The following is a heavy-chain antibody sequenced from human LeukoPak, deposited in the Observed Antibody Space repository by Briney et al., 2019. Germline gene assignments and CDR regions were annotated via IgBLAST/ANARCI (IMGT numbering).Heavy chain of an antibody. CDR1: GGSISSSSYY. V-gene: IGHV4-39*01. CDR2: IYYSGST. D-gene: IGHD4-17*01. Sequence: SETLSLTCTVSGGSISSSSYYWGWISQPPGKGLEWIGSIYYSGSTYYNPSLKSRVTISVDTSKNQFSLKLSSVTAADTAVYYCAPTVTTGYYYYMDVWGKGTTVTVSS. CDR3: APTVTTGYYYYMDV. J-gene: IGHJ6*03.